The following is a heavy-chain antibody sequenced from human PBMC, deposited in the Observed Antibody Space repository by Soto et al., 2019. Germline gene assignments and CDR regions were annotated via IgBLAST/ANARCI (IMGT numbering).Heavy chain of an antibody. V-gene: IGHV1-69*12. CDR2: ITPMFDTT. CDR1: GGTFSTND. CDR3: AQDLGSQIAAF. J-gene: IGHJ4*02. Sequence: QVQLVQSGAEVKKPGSSVKVSCKASGGTFSTNDISWVRQAPGQGLEWMGGITPMFDTTKYGQDFQGRVTITADESTTIAYMELSSLRSEDTAIYYCAQDLGSQIAAFWGQGTLVTVSS. D-gene: IGHD2-15*01.